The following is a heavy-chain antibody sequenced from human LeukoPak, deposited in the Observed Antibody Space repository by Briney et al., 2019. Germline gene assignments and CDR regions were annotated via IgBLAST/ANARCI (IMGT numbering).Heavy chain of an antibody. CDR3: ARSQLWSPFSY. CDR2: INHSGGT. J-gene: IGHJ4*02. V-gene: IGHV4-34*01. CDR1: GESLSGYY. Sequence: SETLSLTCVVYGESLSGYYCNWIRQPPGKGLEWIGEINHSGGTNYNPSLKGRVTISVDTSMNVFSLKLSSVTAADTAVYYCARSQLWSPFSYWGQGTLVTVSS. D-gene: IGHD5-18*01.